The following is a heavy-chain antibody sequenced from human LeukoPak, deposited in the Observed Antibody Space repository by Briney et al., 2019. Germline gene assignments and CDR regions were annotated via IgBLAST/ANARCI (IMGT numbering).Heavy chain of an antibody. J-gene: IGHJ4*02. CDR3: ARRDPLYDILTGGFDY. V-gene: IGHV3-23*01. Sequence: PGGSLRLSCTASGFTFSSYAMNWVRQAPGKGLEWVSGIGAGGTFTYYADSVKGRFTISRDNSKNTLYLQMNSLRAEDTAVYYCARRDPLYDILTGGFDYWGQGTLVTVSS. CDR1: GFTFSSYA. CDR2: IGAGGTFT. D-gene: IGHD3-9*01.